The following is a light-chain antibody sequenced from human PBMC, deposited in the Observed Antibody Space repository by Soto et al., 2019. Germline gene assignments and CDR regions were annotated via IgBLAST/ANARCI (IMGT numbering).Light chain of an antibody. J-gene: IGKJ4*01. V-gene: IGKV3-11*01. CDR1: QRVSSY. Sequence: EIVLTQSPATLSLSPGERATLSCRASQRVSSYLAWYQQNPGQPPRLLIYDASNRATGIPARFSGSGSGTDFTLTISRLEPDDFAFYYCQHRSNWPLTFGGGTKVEIK. CDR2: DAS. CDR3: QHRSNWPLT.